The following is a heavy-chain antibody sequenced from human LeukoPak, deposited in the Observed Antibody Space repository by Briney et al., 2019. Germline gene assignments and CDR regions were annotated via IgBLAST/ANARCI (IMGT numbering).Heavy chain of an antibody. V-gene: IGHV3-23*01. CDR3: AKRSSYGYAVTTSLDY. CDR2: ISGSGGTT. Sequence: SWVRQAPGKGLEWVSTISGSGGTTYNADSVKGRLTISRDNSKKTVSLQMNSLRAEDTAVYYCAKRSSYGYAVTTSLDYWGQGTLVIVSS. J-gene: IGHJ4*02. D-gene: IGHD5-18*01.